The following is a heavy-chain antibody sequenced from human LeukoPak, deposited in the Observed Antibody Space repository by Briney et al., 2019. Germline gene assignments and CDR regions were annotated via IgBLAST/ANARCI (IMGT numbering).Heavy chain of an antibody. CDR3: VRDLRRMGATTAYLHH. J-gene: IGHJ1*01. CDR2: ISGSGSTI. V-gene: IGHV3-48*03. Sequence: PGGSLRLSCAASGFIFSSYEMNWVRQAPGKGLEWVSYISGSGSTIYHADSVKGRFTISRDNAKNSLYLQMNSLRVEDMAVYYCVRDLRRMGATTAYLHHWGQGTLVTVSS. D-gene: IGHD1-26*01. CDR1: GFIFSSYE.